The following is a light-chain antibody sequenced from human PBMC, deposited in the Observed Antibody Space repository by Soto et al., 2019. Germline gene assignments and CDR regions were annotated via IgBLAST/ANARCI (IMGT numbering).Light chain of an antibody. CDR1: SSDIGSYNL. V-gene: IGLV2-23*02. CDR2: EAN. J-gene: IGLJ1*01. CDR3: CSYTGGSTFYV. Sequence: QSALTQPAPVSGSPGQSITMSCIGTSSDIGSYNLVSWFQQHPGKAPKLMIYEANKRPSGVSNRFSGSKSVNTASLTISGLQAEDEADYYCCSYTGGSTFYVFGTGTKLTVL.